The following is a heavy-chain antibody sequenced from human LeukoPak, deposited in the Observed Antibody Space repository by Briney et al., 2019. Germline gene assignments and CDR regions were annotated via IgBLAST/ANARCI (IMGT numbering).Heavy chain of an antibody. CDR1: GFTFSSYA. D-gene: IGHD4-17*01. V-gene: IGHV3-30-3*01. CDR2: ISYDGSNK. J-gene: IGHJ3*01. Sequence: GSLRLSCAASGFTFSSYAMHWVRQAPGKGLEWVAVISYDGSNKYYADSVKGRFTISRDNSKNTLYLQMNSLRAEDTAVYYCAAETVTRSTYDAFDLWGQGTMVTVSS. CDR3: AAETVTRSTYDAFDL.